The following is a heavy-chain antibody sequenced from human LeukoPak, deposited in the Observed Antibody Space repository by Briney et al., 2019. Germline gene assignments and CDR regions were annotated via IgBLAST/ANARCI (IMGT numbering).Heavy chain of an antibody. Sequence: GSSVKVSCKASGGTFSSSAISWVRQASGQGLEWMGRIIPLFGIANYAQKFRGRVTITADKSTSTAYMELSSLRSEDTAVYHCARVEGLGATTVGFDYWGQGTLVTVSS. V-gene: IGHV1-69*04. CDR1: GGTFSSSA. CDR3: ARVEGLGATTVGFDY. J-gene: IGHJ4*02. D-gene: IGHD1-26*01. CDR2: IIPLFGIA.